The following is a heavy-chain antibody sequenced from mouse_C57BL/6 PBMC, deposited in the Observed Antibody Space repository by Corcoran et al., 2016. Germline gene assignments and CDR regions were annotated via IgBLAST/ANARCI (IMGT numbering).Heavy chain of an antibody. CDR2: INPNNGGT. D-gene: IGHD3-2*02. CDR3: AIMGTAQAPWFAY. J-gene: IGHJ3*01. CDR1: GYTFTDYY. V-gene: IGHV1-26*01. Sequence: EVQLQQSGPELVKPGASVKISCKASGYTFTDYYMNWVKQSHGKSLEWIGDINPNNGGTSYNQKFKGKATLTVDKSSSTAYMELRSLTSEDSAVYYCAIMGTAQAPWFAYWGQGTLVTVSA.